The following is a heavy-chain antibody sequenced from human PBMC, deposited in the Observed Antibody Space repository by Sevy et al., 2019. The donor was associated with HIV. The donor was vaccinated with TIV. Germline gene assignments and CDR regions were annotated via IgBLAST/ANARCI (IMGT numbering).Heavy chain of an antibody. V-gene: IGHV1-18*01. Sequence: ASVRVSCEDSGYTFTNSGINWVRQAPGQGLEWMGWISGYTENKKYAQKFQDRLTLIIDTSTSTAYMDLRSPRSGDTAVYYCARDWTPTSYYDSSAMKRVHYSDSWGQGTLVTVSS. CDR3: ARDWTPTSYYDSSAMKRVHYSDS. CDR1: GYTFTNSG. J-gene: IGHJ4*02. D-gene: IGHD3-22*01. CDR2: ISGYTENK.